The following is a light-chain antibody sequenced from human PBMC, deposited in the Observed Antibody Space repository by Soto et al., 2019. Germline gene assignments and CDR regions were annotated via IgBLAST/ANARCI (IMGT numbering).Light chain of an antibody. V-gene: IGKV3-20*01. CDR1: QSVDSNY. J-gene: IGKJ4*01. CDR2: GAS. CDR3: QQYYSTPLT. Sequence: EIVLTQSPGTLSLSPGEEATLSCRASQSVDSNYLAWYQQKPGQTPRLIIYGASGRADGIPHRFSGSGSGTDFTLTINNLQAEDVAAYYCQQYYSTPLTFGGGTKVDIK.